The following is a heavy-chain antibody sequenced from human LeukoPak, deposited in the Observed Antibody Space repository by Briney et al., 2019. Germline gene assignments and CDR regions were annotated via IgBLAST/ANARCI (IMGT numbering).Heavy chain of an antibody. D-gene: IGHD2-2*01. V-gene: IGHV4-4*09. J-gene: IGHJ4*02. Sequence: SETLSLTCTVSGGSISSYYWSWIRQPPGKGLEWIGYIYTSGSTNYSPSLKSRVTISVDTSKNQFSLKLSSVTAADTAVYYCARSSSSTSPPAYWRQGTLVTVSS. CDR1: GGSISSYY. CDR2: IYTSGST. CDR3: ARSSSSTSPPAY.